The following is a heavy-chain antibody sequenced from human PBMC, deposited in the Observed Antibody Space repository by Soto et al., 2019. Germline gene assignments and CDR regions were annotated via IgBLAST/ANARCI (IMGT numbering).Heavy chain of an antibody. Sequence: QVQLVQSGAEVKKPGSSVKVSCKASGGTFSSYAISWVRQAPGQGLEWMGGIIPIFGTANYAQKFQGRVTITADESTSTAYMELSSLRSEDTAVYYCARKRITMVRGADLPHYYYGMDVWGQGTTVTVSS. CDR1: GGTFSSYA. CDR3: ARKRITMVRGADLPHYYYGMDV. V-gene: IGHV1-69*01. D-gene: IGHD3-10*01. CDR2: IIPIFGTA. J-gene: IGHJ6*02.